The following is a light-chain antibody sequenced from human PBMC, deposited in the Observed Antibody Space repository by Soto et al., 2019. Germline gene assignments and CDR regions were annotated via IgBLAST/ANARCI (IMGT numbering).Light chain of an antibody. CDR2: DAS. Sequence: EIVMTQSPATLSVSPGDRATLSCSASQSVDNDLAWYQQKPGQPPRLLIYDASTRATGIPARFSGSQSGTEFTLTISSLLSEDFAVYSCQQYNNWPLTFGGGTKVDI. J-gene: IGKJ4*01. CDR3: QQYNNWPLT. CDR1: QSVDND. V-gene: IGKV3D-15*01.